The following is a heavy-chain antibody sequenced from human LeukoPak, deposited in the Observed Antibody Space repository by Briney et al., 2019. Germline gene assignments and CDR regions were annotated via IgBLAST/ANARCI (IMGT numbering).Heavy chain of an antibody. Sequence: PGGSLRLSCAASGFTFSSYWMHWVRQAPGKGLEWVAFIRYDGSNKYYADSVKGRFTISRDNSKNTLYLQMNSLRAEDTAVYYCAKDPRMVRVIFYMDVWGKGTTVTVSS. D-gene: IGHD3-10*01. CDR3: AKDPRMVRVIFYMDV. CDR1: GFTFSSYW. J-gene: IGHJ6*03. V-gene: IGHV3-30*02. CDR2: IRYDGSNK.